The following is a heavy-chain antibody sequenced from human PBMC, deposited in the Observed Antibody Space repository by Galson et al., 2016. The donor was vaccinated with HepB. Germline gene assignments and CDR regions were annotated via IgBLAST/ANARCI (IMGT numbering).Heavy chain of an antibody. CDR1: GGTFKNNA. J-gene: IGHJ6*02. CDR3: ATDPYYDDFEYYGMDV. V-gene: IGHV1-69*13. D-gene: IGHD4-17*01. Sequence: SVKVSCKATGGTFKNNAFSWVRQAPGQGLEWLAGIIPMFGIPNIAQNFKGRVSITADEFTTTVYMELSSLRSEDTALYYCATDPYYDDFEYYGMDVWGQGTTVTVS. CDR2: IIPMFGIP.